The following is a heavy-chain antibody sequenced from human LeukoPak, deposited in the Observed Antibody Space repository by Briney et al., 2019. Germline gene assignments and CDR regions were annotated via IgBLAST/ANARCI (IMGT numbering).Heavy chain of an antibody. CDR2: INHSGST. CDR3: ARNAAAGGVDV. CDR1: GGYFSGYY. D-gene: IGHD6-13*01. Sequence: ASETLSLTCAVYGGYFSGYYWSWIRQPPGKGLEWIGEINHSGSTNYNPSLKSRVTISVDTSKNQFSLKLSSVTAADTAVYYCARNAAAGGVDVWGKGTTVTVSS. V-gene: IGHV4-34*01. J-gene: IGHJ6*04.